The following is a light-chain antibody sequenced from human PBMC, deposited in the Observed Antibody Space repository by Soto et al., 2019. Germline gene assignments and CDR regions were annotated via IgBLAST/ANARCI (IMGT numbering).Light chain of an antibody. CDR3: QQYNSYPST. J-gene: IGKJ2*01. V-gene: IGKV1-5*03. Sequence: DIQMTQSPSTLSASVGDRVTITCRASQSISSWLAWYQQKPGKAPKLLIYKASSLESGVPSRFSGSGSGTEFTPTISSLQPDDFATYYCQQYNSYPSTFGQGTKVDTK. CDR2: KAS. CDR1: QSISSW.